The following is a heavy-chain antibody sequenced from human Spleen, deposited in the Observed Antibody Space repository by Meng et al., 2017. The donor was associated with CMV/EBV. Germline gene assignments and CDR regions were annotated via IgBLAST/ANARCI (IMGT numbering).Heavy chain of an antibody. CDR1: GGSISSGDYY. J-gene: IGHJ3*02. V-gene: IGHV4-31*03. CDR2: IYYSGST. D-gene: IGHD3-22*01. Sequence: SETLSLTCTVSGGSISSGDYYWSWIRQHPGKGLEWIGYIYYSGSTYYNPSLKSRVTISVDTSKNQFSLKLSSVTAADTAVYYCARDLSSDSSGYYPHGAFDIWGQGTMVTVSS. CDR3: ARDLSSDSSGYYPHGAFDI.